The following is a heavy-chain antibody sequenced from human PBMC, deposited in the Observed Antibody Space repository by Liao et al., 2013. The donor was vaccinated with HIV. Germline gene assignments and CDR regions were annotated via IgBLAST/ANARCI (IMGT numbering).Heavy chain of an antibody. CDR3: AAMVRGVLITSLDY. V-gene: IGHV4-59*01. CDR1: GGSMSSYY. Sequence: QVQLQQWGAGLLKPSETLSLTCTVSGGSMSSYYWSWIRQPPGKGLEWIGYMYYTSVTANTNPSLKSRVTISIDTSENLFSLKLRSVTAADTAVYFCAAMVRGVLITSLDYWGQGILVTVSS. D-gene: IGHD3-10*01. J-gene: IGHJ4*02. CDR2: MYYTSVTA.